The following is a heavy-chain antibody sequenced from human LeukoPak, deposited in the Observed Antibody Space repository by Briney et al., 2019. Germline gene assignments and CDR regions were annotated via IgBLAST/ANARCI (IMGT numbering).Heavy chain of an antibody. CDR2: INPNSGGT. Sequence: ASVKVSCKASGYTFTGYYMHWVRQAPGQGLEWMGWINPNSGGTNYAQKFQGRVTMTRDTSISTAYMELSRLRSDDTAVYYCARVSHFSGGSCYFDPADYWGQGTLVTVSS. CDR3: ARVSHFSGGSCYFDPADY. V-gene: IGHV1-2*02. J-gene: IGHJ4*02. CDR1: GYTFTGYY. D-gene: IGHD2-15*01.